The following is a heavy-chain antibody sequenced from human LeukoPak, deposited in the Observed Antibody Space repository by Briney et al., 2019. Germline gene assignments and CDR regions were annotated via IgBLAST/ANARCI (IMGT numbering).Heavy chain of an antibody. J-gene: IGHJ4*02. V-gene: IGHV3-30*02. CDR2: IWYDGSNK. Sequence: PGGSLRLSCAASGFIFSSCDIHWVRQAPGKGLEWVAVIWYDGSNKYYADSVKGRFTISRDNSKNTLYLQMNSLRAEDTAVYYCAKVSFHGGYQLLGGLDYWGQGTLVTVSS. CDR3: AKVSFHGGYQLLGGLDY. D-gene: IGHD2-2*01. CDR1: GFIFSSCD.